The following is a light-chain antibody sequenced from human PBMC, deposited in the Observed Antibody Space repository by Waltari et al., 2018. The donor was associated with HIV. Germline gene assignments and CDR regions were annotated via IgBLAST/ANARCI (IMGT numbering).Light chain of an antibody. Sequence: QSVLTQSPSASGTPGQRVIISCSGSSSNIGGRNYVNWYQLLTGTAPKPLIYKNTPLPAGVPDRVCGSKSGTSASLAISGLRSEEEADYYCAAWDDSLTGVVFGGGTKLTVL. J-gene: IGLJ2*01. CDR3: AAWDDSLTGVV. CDR1: SSNIGGRNY. V-gene: IGLV1-47*01. CDR2: KNT.